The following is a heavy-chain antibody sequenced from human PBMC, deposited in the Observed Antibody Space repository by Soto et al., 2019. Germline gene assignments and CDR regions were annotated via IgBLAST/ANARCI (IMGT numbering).Heavy chain of an antibody. CDR1: GFTFSSYG. J-gene: IGHJ4*02. V-gene: IGHV3-33*01. CDR2: IWYDGSNK. Sequence: QVQLVESGGGVVQPGRSLRLSCAASGFTFSSYGMHWVRQAPGKGLEWVAVIWYDGSNKYYADSVKGRFTISRDNSKNTLYLQMNSLRAEDTAVYYCARVYYDSSGYPKPYYYFDYWGQGTLVTVSS. D-gene: IGHD3-22*01. CDR3: ARVYYDSSGYPKPYYYFDY.